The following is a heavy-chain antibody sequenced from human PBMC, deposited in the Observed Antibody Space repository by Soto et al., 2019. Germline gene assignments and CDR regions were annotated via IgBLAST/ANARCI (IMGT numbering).Heavy chain of an antibody. CDR2: ISAYNGNT. J-gene: IGHJ4*02. CDR3: AREYGDTAMATWYFDY. Sequence: ASVKVSCKASGYTFTSYGISWVRQAPGQGLEWMGWISAYNGNTNYAQKPQGRVTMTTDTSTSTAYMELRSLRSDDTAVYYCAREYGDTAMATWYFDYWGQGTLVTVSS. D-gene: IGHD5-18*01. V-gene: IGHV1-18*04. CDR1: GYTFTSYG.